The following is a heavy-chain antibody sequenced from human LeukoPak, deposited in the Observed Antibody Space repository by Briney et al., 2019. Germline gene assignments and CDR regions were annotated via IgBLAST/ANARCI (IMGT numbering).Heavy chain of an antibody. Sequence: ASVKVSCKASGYTFTSYAMNWVRQAPGQGLEWMGWINTNTGNPTYAQGFTGRFVFSLDTSASTAYLQISSLKAEDTAVYYCARVKVVTPAPLLDYWGQGTLVTVSS. CDR1: GYTFTSYA. V-gene: IGHV7-4-1*02. CDR2: INTNTGNP. J-gene: IGHJ4*02. D-gene: IGHD4-23*01. CDR3: ARVKVVTPAPLLDY.